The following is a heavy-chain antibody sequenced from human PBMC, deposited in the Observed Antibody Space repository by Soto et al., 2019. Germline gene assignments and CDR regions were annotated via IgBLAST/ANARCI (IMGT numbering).Heavy chain of an antibody. V-gene: IGHV3-21*01. Sequence: GGSLRLSCAASGFTFSSYSMNWVRQAPGKGLEWVSSISSSSSYIYYADSVKGRFTISRDNAKNSLYLQMNSLRAEDTAVYYCARDSFLDSSGYYDPDWGQGTLVTVSS. J-gene: IGHJ4*02. D-gene: IGHD3-22*01. CDR1: GFTFSSYS. CDR3: ARDSFLDSSGYYDPD. CDR2: ISSSSSYI.